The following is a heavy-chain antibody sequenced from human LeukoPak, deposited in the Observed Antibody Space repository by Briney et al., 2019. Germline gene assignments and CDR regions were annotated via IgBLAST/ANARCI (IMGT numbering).Heavy chain of an antibody. J-gene: IGHJ4*02. D-gene: IGHD6-13*01. CDR1: GFTVDTYW. V-gene: IGHV3-7*01. CDR3: ARVGSRIAAAGTVY. Sequence: GGSLRLSCVASGFTVDTYWMSWVRQAPGKGLDWVAHIKEDGTRKYYVDSVRGRFTISRDNAKNSLYLQMNSLRAEDTALYYCARVGSRIAAAGTVYWGQGTLVTVSS. CDR2: IKEDGTRK.